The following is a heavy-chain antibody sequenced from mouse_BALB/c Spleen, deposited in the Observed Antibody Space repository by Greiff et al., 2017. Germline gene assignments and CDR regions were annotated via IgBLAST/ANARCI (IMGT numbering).Heavy chain of an antibody. Sequence: DVKLVESGGGLVQPGGSRKLSCAASGFTFSSFGMHWVRQAPEKGLEWVAYISSGSSTIYYADTVKGRFTISRDNPKNTLFLQMTSLRSEDTAMYYCARDGITKAMDYWGQGTSVTVSS. V-gene: IGHV5-17*02. J-gene: IGHJ4*01. CDR3: ARDGITKAMDY. CDR1: GFTFSSFG. CDR2: ISSGSSTI. D-gene: IGHD2-4*01.